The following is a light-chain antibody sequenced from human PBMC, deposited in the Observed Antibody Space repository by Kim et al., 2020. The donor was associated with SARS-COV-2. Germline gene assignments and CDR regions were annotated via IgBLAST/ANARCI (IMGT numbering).Light chain of an antibody. J-gene: IGKJ1*01. CDR2: KAS. V-gene: IGKV1-5*03. CDR1: QSISSW. Sequence: DIQMTQSPSTLSASVGDRVTITCRASQSISSWLAWYQQKPGKAPKLLIYKASSLESGVPSRFGGSGSGTEFTLTISSLQPDDFATYYCQQYNSWWTFGQGTKVDIK. CDR3: QQYNSWWT.